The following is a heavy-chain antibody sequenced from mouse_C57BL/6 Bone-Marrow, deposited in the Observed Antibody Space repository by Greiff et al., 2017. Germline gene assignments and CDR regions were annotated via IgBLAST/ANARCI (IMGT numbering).Heavy chain of an antibody. CDR3: ARGGYYGSSLCYFDY. CDR1: GYTFTSYW. D-gene: IGHD1-1*01. J-gene: IGHJ2*01. CDR2: IDPSDSYT. V-gene: IGHV1-69*01. Sequence: QVQLQQPGAELVMPGASVKLSCKASGYTFTSYWMHWVKQRPGQGLEWIGEIDPSDSYTNYNQKFKGKSTLTVDKSSSTAYMQLSSLTSEYSAVYYCARGGYYGSSLCYFDYWGQGTTLTVSS.